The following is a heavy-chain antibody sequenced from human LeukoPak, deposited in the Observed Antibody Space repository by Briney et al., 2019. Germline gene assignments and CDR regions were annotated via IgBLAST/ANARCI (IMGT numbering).Heavy chain of an antibody. Sequence: GASVKVSCKASGGTSSSYAISWVRQAPGQGLEWMGGIIPIFGTANYAQKFQGRVTITADESTSTAYMELSSLRSEDTAVYYCARRASGATNYFDYWGQGTLVTVSS. CDR3: ARRASGATNYFDY. V-gene: IGHV1-69*13. CDR2: IIPIFGTA. J-gene: IGHJ4*02. CDR1: GGTSSSYA. D-gene: IGHD1-26*01.